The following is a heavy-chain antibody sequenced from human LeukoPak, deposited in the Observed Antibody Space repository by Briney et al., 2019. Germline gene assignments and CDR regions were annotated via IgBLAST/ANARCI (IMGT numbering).Heavy chain of an antibody. CDR3: ARAVGYCSSTSCYLGHFDY. D-gene: IGHD2-2*01. V-gene: IGHV3-21*01. Sequence: PGGSLRLSCAASGFTFSSYSMNWVRQAPGKGLEWVSSISSSSSYIYYADSVKGRFTISRDNAKNSLYLQMNSLRAEDTAVYYCARAVGYCSSTSCYLGHFDYWGQGTLVTVSS. CDR2: ISSSSSYI. CDR1: GFTFSSYS. J-gene: IGHJ4*02.